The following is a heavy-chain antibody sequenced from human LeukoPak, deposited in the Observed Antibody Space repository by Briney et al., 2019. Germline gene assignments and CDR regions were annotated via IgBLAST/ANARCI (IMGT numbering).Heavy chain of an antibody. CDR2: IYYSGST. V-gene: IGHV4-59*01. J-gene: IGHJ3*02. CDR3: ARAPYSYDAFDI. D-gene: IGHD2-21*01. Sequence: PSETLSLTCTVSGGSISSYYWSWIRQPPGKGLEWIGYIYYSGSTNYNPSLKSRVTISVDTSKNQFSLKLSSVTAADTAVYYCARAPYSYDAFDIWGQGTMVTVSS. CDR1: GGSISSYY.